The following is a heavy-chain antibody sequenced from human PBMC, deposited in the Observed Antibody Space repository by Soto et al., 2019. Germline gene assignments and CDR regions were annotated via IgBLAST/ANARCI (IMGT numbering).Heavy chain of an antibody. CDR2: IRSKANSYAT. D-gene: IGHD2-8*01. Sequence: GESLRLSCAASGLTYSASAMHGVRQASGKGLERVGRIRSKANSYATAYAASMKGRITISRDDSKKTAELQMNNLKKENTAVIYCTRRGDRDCTNGVCYIDYYYYYMDVWGKGT. CDR1: GLTYSASA. J-gene: IGHJ6*03. CDR3: TRRGDRDCTNGVCYIDYYYYYMDV. V-gene: IGHV3-73*01.